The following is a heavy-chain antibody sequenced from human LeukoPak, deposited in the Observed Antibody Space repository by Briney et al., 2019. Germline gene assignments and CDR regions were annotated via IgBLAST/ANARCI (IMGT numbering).Heavy chain of an antibody. CDR2: ISGSGGNT. CDR3: ARPPTVTTWYYLDY. Sequence: GGSMRLSCAASGFTFSSYAMSWVRQAPGKGLEWVSAISGSGGNTYYADSVKGRFTISRDNSKNTLYLQMNSLRAEDTAVYYCARPPTVTTWYYLDYWGQGTLVTVSS. V-gene: IGHV3-23*01. J-gene: IGHJ4*02. D-gene: IGHD4-11*01. CDR1: GFTFSSYA.